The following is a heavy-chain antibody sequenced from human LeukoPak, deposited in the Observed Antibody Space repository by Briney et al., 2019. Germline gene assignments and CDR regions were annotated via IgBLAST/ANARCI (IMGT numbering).Heavy chain of an antibody. CDR1: GFTFSTYG. V-gene: IGHV3-30*02. Sequence: GGSLRLSCAASGFTFSTYGIHWARQAPGKGLEWVAFIRYDGSKTHYADSVKGRFTISRDNSKNMVYLQMNSLRAEDTAVYYCARDKEMATITMAFDIWGQGTMVTVSS. CDR2: IRYDGSKT. J-gene: IGHJ3*02. D-gene: IGHD5-24*01. CDR3: ARDKEMATITMAFDI.